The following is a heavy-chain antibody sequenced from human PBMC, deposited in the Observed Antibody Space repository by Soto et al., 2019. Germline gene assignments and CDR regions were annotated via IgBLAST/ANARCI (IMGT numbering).Heavy chain of an antibody. CDR1: GYSFTSYY. D-gene: IGHD3-10*01. CDR2: INPSGSIT. V-gene: IGHV1-46*01. J-gene: IGHJ5*02. CDR3: ARDVSTSGTYLNWFDP. Sequence: ASVKVSCKASGYSFTSYYIHWVRQAPGQGLEWMGEINPSGSITRFAQKFEGRVTMTRDTSTSTLYMELSSLRSEDTAVYYCARDVSTSGTYLNWFDPWGQGTLVTVSS.